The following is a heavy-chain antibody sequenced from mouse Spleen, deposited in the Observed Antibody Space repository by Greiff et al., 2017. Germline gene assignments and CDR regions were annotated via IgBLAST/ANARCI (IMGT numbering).Heavy chain of an antibody. V-gene: IGHV14-3*02. D-gene: IGHD1-2*01. J-gene: IGHJ3*01. Sequence: VQLKESGAELVKPGASVKLSCTASGFNIKDTYMHWVKQRPEQGLEWIGRIDPANGNTKYDPKFQGKATITADTSSNTAYLQLSSLTSEDTAVYYCARGDYGYGFAYWGQGTLVTVSA. CDR3: ARGDYGYGFAY. CDR1: GFNIKDTY. CDR2: IDPANGNT.